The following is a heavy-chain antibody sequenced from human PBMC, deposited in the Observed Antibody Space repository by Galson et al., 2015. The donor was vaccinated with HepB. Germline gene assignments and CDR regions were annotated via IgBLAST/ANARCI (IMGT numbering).Heavy chain of an antibody. CDR1: GFTVSSNY. D-gene: IGHD1-14*01. Sequence: SLRLSCAASGFTVSSNYMSWVRQAPGKGLEWVSVIYSGGSTYYADSVKGRLTISRDNSKNTLYLQMNSLRAEDTAVYYCARHPGPRGRFDYWGQGTLVAVSS. CDR3: ARHPGPRGRFDY. V-gene: IGHV3-66*02. J-gene: IGHJ4*02. CDR2: IYSGGST.